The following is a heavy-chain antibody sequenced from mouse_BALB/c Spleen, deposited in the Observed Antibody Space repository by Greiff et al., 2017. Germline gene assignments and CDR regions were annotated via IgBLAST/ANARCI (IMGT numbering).Heavy chain of an antibody. J-gene: IGHJ4*01. Sequence: EVKLQESGPGLVKPSQSLSLTCSVTGYSITSGYYWNWIRQFPGNKLEWMGYISYDGSNNYNPSLKNRISITRDTSKNQFFLKLNSVTTEDTATYDCARGGGLDYWGQGTSVTVSA. CDR2: ISYDGSN. CDR1: GYSITSGYY. D-gene: IGHD1-1*02. CDR3: ARGGGLDY. V-gene: IGHV3-6*02.